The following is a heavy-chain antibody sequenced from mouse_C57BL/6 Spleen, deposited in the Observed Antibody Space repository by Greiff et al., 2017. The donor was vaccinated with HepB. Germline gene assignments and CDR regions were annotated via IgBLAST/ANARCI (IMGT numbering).Heavy chain of an antibody. V-gene: IGHV5-4*01. CDR1: GFTFSSYA. Sequence: EVQGVESGGGLVKPGGSLKLSCAASGFTFSSYAMSWVRQTPEKRLEWVATISDGGSYTYYPDNVKGRFTISRDNAKNNLYLQMSHLKSEDTAMYYCAREYDEAMDYWGQGTSVTVSS. J-gene: IGHJ4*01. CDR2: ISDGGSYT. D-gene: IGHD2-14*01. CDR3: AREYDEAMDY.